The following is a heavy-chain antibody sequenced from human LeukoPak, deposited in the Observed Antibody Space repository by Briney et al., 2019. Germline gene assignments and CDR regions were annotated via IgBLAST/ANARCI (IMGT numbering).Heavy chain of an antibody. D-gene: IGHD3-3*02. CDR1: GLTFSTYA. CDR2: IGGSGADT. CDR3: AKEEIRHFDLDC. Sequence: GGSLRLSCAASGLTFSTYAMNWVRQAPGKGLEWVSGIGGSGADTSYADSVKGRFTIARDNSKNTLYLQMNSLRAEDTAVYYCAKEEIRHFDLDCWGQGTLVTVSS. J-gene: IGHJ4*02. V-gene: IGHV3-23*01.